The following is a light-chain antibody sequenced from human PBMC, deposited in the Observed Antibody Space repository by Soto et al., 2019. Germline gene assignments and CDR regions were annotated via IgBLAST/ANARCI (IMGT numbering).Light chain of an antibody. V-gene: IGLV8-61*01. Sequence: TVVTQEPSFSVTPGGTVTLTCGLTSGSVSTTHCPSWYQQTPGQAPRTLIYCTDSRSSGVPDRFSGSILGNKAALTITGAQADDESDYYCALYLGSGIALFGGGTKLTVL. J-gene: IGLJ3*02. CDR3: ALYLGSGIAL. CDR1: SGSVSTTHC. CDR2: CTD.